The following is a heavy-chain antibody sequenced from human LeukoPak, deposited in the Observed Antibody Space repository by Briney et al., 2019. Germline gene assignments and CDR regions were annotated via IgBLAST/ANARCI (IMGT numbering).Heavy chain of an antibody. CDR3: ARDASSTSCYDY. Sequence: GGSLRLSCAASGFTFSSYSMNWVREAPGKGLEWVSSISSSSSYIYYADSVKGRFTISRDNAKNSLYLQMNSLRAEDTAVYYCARDASSTSCYDYWGQGTLVTVSS. CDR1: GFTFSSYS. D-gene: IGHD2-2*01. J-gene: IGHJ4*02. CDR2: ISSSSSYI. V-gene: IGHV3-21*01.